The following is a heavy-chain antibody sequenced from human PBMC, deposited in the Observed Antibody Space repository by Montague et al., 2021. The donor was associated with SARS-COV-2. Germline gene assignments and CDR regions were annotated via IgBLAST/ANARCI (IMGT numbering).Heavy chain of an antibody. D-gene: IGHD5-18*01. CDR3: ARDCTRLDSPIDP. J-gene: IGHJ5*02. CDR2: VYDTAST. V-gene: IGHV4-31*03. CDR1: GGSISSAGYY. Sequence: TLSLTCTVSGGSISSAGYYWTRIRQRPGMGLEWIRYVYDTASTNYNPSLKGRVTMSMDTSKNQFSLNLTTVTAADTALYYCARDCTRLDSPIDPWGQGTLVTVSS.